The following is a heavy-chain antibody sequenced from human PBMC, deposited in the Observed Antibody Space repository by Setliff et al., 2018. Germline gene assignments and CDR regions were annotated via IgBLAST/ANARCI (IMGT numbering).Heavy chain of an antibody. CDR3: AKAGYTSKWYEARVPGS. J-gene: IGHJ5*02. CDR1: GFTFGFYA. D-gene: IGHD6-13*01. V-gene: IGHV3-23*03. Sequence: PGGSLRLSCAASGFTFGFYAMAWVRQAPGKGLEWLALSYGGSSSFYADSVKGRFTVSRDNSKYTLYLQMDSLRVEDTAMYYCAKAGYTSKWYEARVPGSWGQGTLVTVSS. CDR2: SYGGSSS.